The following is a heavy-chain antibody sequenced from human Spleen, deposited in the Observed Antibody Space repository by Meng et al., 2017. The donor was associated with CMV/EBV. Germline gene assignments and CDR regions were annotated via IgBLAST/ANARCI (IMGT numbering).Heavy chain of an antibody. V-gene: IGHV4-59*01. CDR2: VYYNGSA. CDR3: ARMYNWNDVGGWFDP. Sequence: GSLKLSCTVSGGSISRYYWSWIRQPPGKRLEWIGYVYYNGSATYNPSLKSRGTISDDTSKNELSLKLSSVTAADTAVHYCARMYNWNDVGGWFDPWGQGTLVTVSS. D-gene: IGHD1-1*01. J-gene: IGHJ5*02. CDR1: GGSISRYY.